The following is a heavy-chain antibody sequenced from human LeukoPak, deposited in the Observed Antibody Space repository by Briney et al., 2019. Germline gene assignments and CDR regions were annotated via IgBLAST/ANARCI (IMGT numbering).Heavy chain of an antibody. D-gene: IGHD5-18*01. CDR1: GYTFTGYY. CDR3: AIGDRIQLWLLYDFDY. Sequence: ASVKVSCKASGYTFTGYYMHWKRPAPGQGGEWMGWINPNSGGTNYAQKFQGRVTMTRDTTISTAYMKLSRLRSDDTAVYYCAIGDRIQLWLLYDFDYWGQGTLVTVSS. V-gene: IGHV1-2*02. J-gene: IGHJ4*02. CDR2: INPNSGGT.